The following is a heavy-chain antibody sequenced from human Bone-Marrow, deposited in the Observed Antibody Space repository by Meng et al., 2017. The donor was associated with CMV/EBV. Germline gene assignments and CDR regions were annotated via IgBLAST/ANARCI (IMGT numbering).Heavy chain of an antibody. J-gene: IGHJ6*02. CDR3: ARLVIVPAAILTWGYGMDV. D-gene: IGHD2-2*01. CDR2: IIPILGIA. CDR1: GGTFSSYA. Sequence: SVKVSCKASGGTFSSYAISWVRQAPGQGLEWMGGIIPILGIANYAQKFQGRVTITADKSTSTAYMELGSLRSEDTAVYYCARLVIVPAAILTWGYGMDVWGQGTTVTVSS. V-gene: IGHV1-69*10.